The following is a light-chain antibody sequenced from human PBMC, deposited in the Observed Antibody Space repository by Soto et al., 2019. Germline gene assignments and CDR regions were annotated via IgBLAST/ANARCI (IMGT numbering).Light chain of an antibody. CDR3: MQGIQSPLT. CDR2: ADS. J-gene: IGKJ4*01. V-gene: IGKV3-11*01. Sequence: EIVLTQSPATLSLSPGETATLSCRASQSVSGYIGWYQQKPGQAPRLLIYADSNRATGIPARFSGSGSGTDFTLKISRVEAEDVGVYYCMQGIQSPLTFGGGTKVEIK. CDR1: QSVSGY.